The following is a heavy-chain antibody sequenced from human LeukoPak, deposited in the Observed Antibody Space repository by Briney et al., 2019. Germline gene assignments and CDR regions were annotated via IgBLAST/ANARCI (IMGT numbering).Heavy chain of an antibody. D-gene: IGHD2/OR15-2a*01. Sequence: GGSLRLSCVVSGFTFSTNSMNWVRQAPGKGLEWVSSIDSFGTSVYYADSVKGRFTVSRDSAENSLYLQMSSLRAEDTAVYYCTRDHEYWSVTDYWGQGTLVTVSS. CDR2: IDSFGTSV. V-gene: IGHV3-21*01. CDR1: GFTFSTNS. CDR3: TRDHEYWSVTDY. J-gene: IGHJ4*02.